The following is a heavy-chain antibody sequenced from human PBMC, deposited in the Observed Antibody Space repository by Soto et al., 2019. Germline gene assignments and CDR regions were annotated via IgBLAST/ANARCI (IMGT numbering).Heavy chain of an antibody. D-gene: IGHD6-13*01. V-gene: IGHV1-46*01. CDR3: AREVCSNSWSYYYGMDV. CDR2: INPNGGGT. CDR1: GYVFTNYF. J-gene: IGHJ6*02. Sequence: QVQLVQSGAEVKKPGASVKVSCKASGYVFTNYFMHWVRQAPGQGLEWMGIINPNGGGTSYAQKFEGRVTMTRESATSTVYMDLSSLRPEDTALYFCAREVCSNSWSYYYGMDVWGQGTSVTVSS.